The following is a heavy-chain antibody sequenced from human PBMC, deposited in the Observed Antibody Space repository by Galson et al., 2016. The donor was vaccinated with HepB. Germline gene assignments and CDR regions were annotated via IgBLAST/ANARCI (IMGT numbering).Heavy chain of an antibody. CDR3: ARAKTGYSSGWAFDF. CDR1: GGSVSIGTLS. CDR2: ISYSGST. V-gene: IGHV4-31*03. Sequence: TLSLTCTVSGGSVSIGTLSWSWIRQQPGKGLEWIGFISYSGSTSYNPSLKSRATISSDASKNHFSLKLSSVTAADTAVFYCARAKTGYSSGWAFDFLGQGSLVTVSS. J-gene: IGHJ4*02. D-gene: IGHD6-19*01.